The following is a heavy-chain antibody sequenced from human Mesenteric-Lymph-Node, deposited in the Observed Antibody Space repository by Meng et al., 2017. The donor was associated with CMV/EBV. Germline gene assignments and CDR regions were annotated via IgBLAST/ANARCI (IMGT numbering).Heavy chain of an antibody. CDR1: GFTFISSA. Sequence: ASGFTFISSAMHWVRQAPGKGLEWVAVISYDESSKYYADSVKGRLAISRDNSKNTLYLQMNSLRAEDTAVYYCARGERKVGAPPFDYWGQGTLVTVSS. J-gene: IGHJ4*02. D-gene: IGHD1-26*01. CDR3: ARGERKVGAPPFDY. V-gene: IGHV3-30*09. CDR2: ISYDESSK.